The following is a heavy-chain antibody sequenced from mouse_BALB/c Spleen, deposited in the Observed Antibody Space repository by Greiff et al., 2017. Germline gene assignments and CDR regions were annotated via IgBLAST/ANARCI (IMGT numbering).Heavy chain of an antibody. CDR1: GFTFTDYY. CDR2: IRNKANGYTT. Sequence: EVHLVESGGGLVQPGGSLRLSCATSGFTFTDYYMSWVRQPPGKALEWLGFIRNKANGYTTEYSASVKGRFTISRDNSQSILYLQMNTLRAEDSATYYCARAGRNAMDYWGQGTSVTVSS. CDR3: ARAGRNAMDY. D-gene: IGHD1-1*01. V-gene: IGHV7-3*02. J-gene: IGHJ4*01.